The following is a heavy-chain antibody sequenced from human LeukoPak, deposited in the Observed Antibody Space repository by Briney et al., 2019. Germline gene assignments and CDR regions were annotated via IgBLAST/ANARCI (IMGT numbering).Heavy chain of an antibody. V-gene: IGHV5-51*01. CDR3: ASVYCGGDCYSWDAFDI. J-gene: IGHJ3*02. Sequence: GESLKISCKGSGYSFTSYWIGWVRQMPGKGLEWMGIIYPGDSDTRYSPSFQGQVTISADKSISTAYLQWSSLKVSDTAMYYCASVYCGGDCYSWDAFDIWGQGTMVTVSS. D-gene: IGHD2-21*02. CDR1: GYSFTSYW. CDR2: IYPGDSDT.